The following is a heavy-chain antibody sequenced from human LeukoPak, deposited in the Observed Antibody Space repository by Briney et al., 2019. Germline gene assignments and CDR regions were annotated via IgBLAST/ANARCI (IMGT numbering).Heavy chain of an antibody. J-gene: IGHJ4*02. CDR2: ISGSGGDI. CDR3: ARDIRAVGITLYFDY. Sequence: PGGSLKLSCAASGFTFSNYYMSWIRPPPGKGLEWLSYISGSGGDIHYADSVKGRFTISRDNAKNSLYLQMNSLRAEDTAMYYCARDIRAVGITLYFDYWGQGILVTVTS. CDR1: GFTFSNYY. D-gene: IGHD3-22*01. V-gene: IGHV3-11*01.